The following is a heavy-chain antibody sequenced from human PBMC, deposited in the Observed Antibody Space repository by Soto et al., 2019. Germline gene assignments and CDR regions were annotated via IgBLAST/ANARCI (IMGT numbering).Heavy chain of an antibody. D-gene: IGHD6-13*01. V-gene: IGHV4-39*01. CDR2: IYYSGST. Sequence: SETLSLTCTVSGGSISSSSYYWGWIRQPPGKGLEWIGSIYYSGSTYYNPSLKSRVTISVDTSKNQFSLKVSSVTAADTAVYYCARHSDSSRYNWFDPWGQGTLVTVSS. CDR1: GGSISSSSYY. J-gene: IGHJ5*02. CDR3: ARHSDSSRYNWFDP.